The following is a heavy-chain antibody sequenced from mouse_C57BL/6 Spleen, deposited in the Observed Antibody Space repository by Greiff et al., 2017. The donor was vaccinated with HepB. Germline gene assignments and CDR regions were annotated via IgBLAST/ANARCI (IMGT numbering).Heavy chain of an antibody. J-gene: IGHJ2*01. CDR1: GYTFTNYW. Sequence: QVQLQQPGAELVRPGTSVKMSCKASGYTFTNYWIGWAKQRPGHGLEWIGDIYPGGGYTNYNEKFKGKATLTADKSSTTAYMQFNSLTSEDSAIYYCARCGPYDYNHYFDYWGQGTTLTVSS. CDR2: IYPGGGYT. V-gene: IGHV1-63*01. D-gene: IGHD2-4*01. CDR3: ARCGPYDYNHYFDY.